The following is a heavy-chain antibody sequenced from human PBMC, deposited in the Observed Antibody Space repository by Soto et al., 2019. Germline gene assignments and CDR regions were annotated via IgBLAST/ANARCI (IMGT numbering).Heavy chain of an antibody. CDR1: ADSLSRSNW. J-gene: IGHJ4*02. CDR2: IYHIGST. Sequence: PEELSHPSAVSADSLSRSNWWVCVRQPPGKGLEWIGEIYHIGSTNYNPSLKSRVTISVDKSKNQFSLKLNSVTAADTAVYYCACGNHRDEYCFWSQG. CDR3: ACGNHRDEYCF. V-gene: IGHV4-4*03. D-gene: IGHD2-8*02.